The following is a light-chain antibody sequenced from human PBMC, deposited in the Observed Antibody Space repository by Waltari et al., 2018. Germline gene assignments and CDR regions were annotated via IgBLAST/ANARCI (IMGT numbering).Light chain of an antibody. V-gene: IGKV3-11*01. J-gene: IGKJ4*01. CDR2: DAS. Sequence: EIVLTQSPATLSLSPGERATLSCRASQSVSRYLAWYQQKPGQAPRLLIYDASNRATGIPARLSGSGSGTDLALTISSLEPEDFAVYYCQQRSNWPPLTFGGGTKVEIK. CDR3: QQRSNWPPLT. CDR1: QSVSRY.